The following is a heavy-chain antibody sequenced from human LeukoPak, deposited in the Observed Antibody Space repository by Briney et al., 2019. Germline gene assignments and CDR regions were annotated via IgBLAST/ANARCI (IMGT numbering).Heavy chain of an antibody. Sequence: GGSLRLSCAASGFTFSTYAMSWVRQAPGKGLEWVSAIGASGGGTYYADSVKGRFTISRDNFKNALYLQLNSLRAEDTAVYYCAKDGYCSSTNCYPAPYWGQGTLVTVSS. CDR2: IGASGGGT. J-gene: IGHJ4*02. CDR3: AKDGYCSSTNCYPAPY. CDR1: GFTFSTYA. V-gene: IGHV3-23*01. D-gene: IGHD2-2*03.